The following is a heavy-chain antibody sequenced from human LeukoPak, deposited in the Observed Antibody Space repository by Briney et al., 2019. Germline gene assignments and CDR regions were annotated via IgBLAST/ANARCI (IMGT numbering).Heavy chain of an antibody. CDR1: GFTFSSYS. CDR2: ISSSSSYI. D-gene: IGHD3-10*01. V-gene: IGHV3-21*01. J-gene: IGHJ6*03. CDR3: ARDGANYGSGSPYYYYYMDV. Sequence: GGSLRLSCAASGFTFSSYSMNWVRQAPGKGLEWVSSISSSSSYIYYADSVKGRFTISRDNAKNSLYLQMNSLRAEDTAVHYCARDGANYGSGSPYYYYYMDVWGKGTTVTISS.